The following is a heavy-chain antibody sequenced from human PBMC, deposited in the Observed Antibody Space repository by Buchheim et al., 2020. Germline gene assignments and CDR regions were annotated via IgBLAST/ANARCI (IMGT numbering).Heavy chain of an antibody. V-gene: IGHV1-46*01. CDR2: INPSGGST. CDR3: ASTSQTYYYDSSGYYGLGY. Sequence: QVQLVQSGAEVKKPGASVKVSRKASGYTFTSYYMHWVRQAPGQGLEWMGIINPSGGSTSYAQKFQGRVTMTRDTSTSTVYMELSSLRSEDTAVYYCASTSQTYYYDSSGYYGLGYWGQGTL. CDR1: GYTFTSYY. D-gene: IGHD3-22*01. J-gene: IGHJ4*02.